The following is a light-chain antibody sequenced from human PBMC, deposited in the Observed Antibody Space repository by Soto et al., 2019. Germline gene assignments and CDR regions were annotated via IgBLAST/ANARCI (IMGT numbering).Light chain of an antibody. CDR3: CSHAGSFHLV. Sequence: QSALTQPRSVSGSPGQSVTISCTGTSSDVGGYNYVSWYQKYPGKAPRLMIYDVSKRPSGVPDRFSGSKSGNTASLTISGLQAEDEADYYCCSHAGSFHLVFGGGTKLTVL. CDR1: SSDVGGYNY. CDR2: DVS. J-gene: IGLJ2*01. V-gene: IGLV2-11*01.